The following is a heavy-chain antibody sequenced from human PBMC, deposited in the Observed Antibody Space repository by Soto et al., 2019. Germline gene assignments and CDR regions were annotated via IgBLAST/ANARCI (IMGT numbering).Heavy chain of an antibody. Sequence: EVPLVESGGGLVQPGGSLRLSCAASGFAFSRHGLHWVRQAPGKGLEYVSAISGDAFSTYYANSVKGRFTISRDNSKNTLYLQMGSLGTEDTAVYFCAREKAAFDAFDIWGQGTMVTVSS. CDR1: GFAFSRHG. V-gene: IGHV3-64*01. CDR2: ISGDAFST. J-gene: IGHJ3*02. D-gene: IGHD2-15*01. CDR3: AREKAAFDAFDI.